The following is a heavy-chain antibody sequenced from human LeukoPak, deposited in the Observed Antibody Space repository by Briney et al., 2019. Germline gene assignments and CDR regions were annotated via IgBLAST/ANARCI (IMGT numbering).Heavy chain of an antibody. D-gene: IGHD3-10*01. V-gene: IGHV3-53*01. CDR2: IYSGGST. CDR1: GITVSSHY. J-gene: IGHJ6*03. Sequence: GGSLRLSCAASGITVSSHYMSWVRQAPGQGLERVPVIYSGGSTYYADSVKGRFTISRDNSKNTLYLQMNSLRAEDTAVYYCASGSGSYRTPYYYMDVWGTGTTVTVSS. CDR3: ASGSGSYRTPYYYMDV.